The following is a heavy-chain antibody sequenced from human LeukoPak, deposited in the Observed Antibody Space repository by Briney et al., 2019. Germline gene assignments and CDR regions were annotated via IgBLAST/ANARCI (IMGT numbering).Heavy chain of an antibody. V-gene: IGHV1-8*01. J-gene: IGHJ6*03. CDR2: MNPNSGNT. CDR1: GYTFTSYD. CDR3: ARAGSSWFDYYYYMDV. D-gene: IGHD6-13*01. Sequence: ASVKVSCKASGYTFTSYDINWVRQATGQGLEWMGWMNPNSGNTGYAQKFQGRVTMTRNTSISTAYMELSSLRSEDTAVYYCARAGSSWFDYYYYMDVWGKGTTVTVS.